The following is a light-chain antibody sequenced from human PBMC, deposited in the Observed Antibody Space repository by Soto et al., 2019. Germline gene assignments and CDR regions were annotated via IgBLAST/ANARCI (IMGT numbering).Light chain of an antibody. CDR1: QSLAYIDGNTY. CDR2: KVS. J-gene: IGKJ2*01. Sequence: DVVMTQSPLSLPVTLGQPASISCRSSQSLAYIDGNTYLNWFQQRPGQSPRRLIYKVSNRDSGVPDRFRGSGSGTDFTLRISRVEAEDVVVYYCIQGTHWPPYTFGQGTKLEIK. V-gene: IGKV2-30*01. CDR3: IQGTHWPPYT.